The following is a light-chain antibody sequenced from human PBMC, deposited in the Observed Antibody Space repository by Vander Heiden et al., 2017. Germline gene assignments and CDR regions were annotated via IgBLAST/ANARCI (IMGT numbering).Light chain of an antibody. Sequence: EIVLTQSPGTLSLSPGERATLSCRASQSVSSSYLAWYQQKPGQAPRLLIYGASSRANGIPDRFSGSGSGTDFTLTISRLEPEDFAVYYWQQDGSSHVFGGGTKVEIK. J-gene: IGKJ4*01. CDR1: QSVSSSY. CDR2: GAS. CDR3: QQDGSSHV. V-gene: IGKV3-20*01.